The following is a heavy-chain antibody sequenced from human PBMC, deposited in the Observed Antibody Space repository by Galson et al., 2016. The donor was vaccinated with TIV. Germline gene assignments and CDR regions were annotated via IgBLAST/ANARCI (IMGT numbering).Heavy chain of an antibody. V-gene: IGHV3-30*02. CDR2: IGPDGNDK. J-gene: IGHJ5*02. CDR3: ARLGLNWFDP. D-gene: IGHD3-16*01. Sequence: SLRLSCAASGFTFSRHGIHWVRHTPGTGLEWVTFIGPDGNDKSYGDSVKGRFTISRDNSMSRVYQKMNDLRFEDTAIYYCARLGLNWFDPWGQGTQVTVSS. CDR1: GFTFSRHG.